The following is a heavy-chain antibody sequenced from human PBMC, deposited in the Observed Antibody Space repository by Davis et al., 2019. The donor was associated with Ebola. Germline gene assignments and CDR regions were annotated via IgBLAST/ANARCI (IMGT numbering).Heavy chain of an antibody. J-gene: IGHJ3*02. CDR2: VYPGDSDT. CDR1: GYSFTNMW. CDR3: ARQRGLGLPFGAFDI. Sequence: PGKSLKISCKGSGYSFTNMWIGWVRQMPGKGLEWMGIVYPGDSDTTYSPSFQGQVTISADRSISTAYLHWSSLKASDTAMYYCARQRGLGLPFGAFDIWGQGTMVTVSS. D-gene: IGHD1-26*01. V-gene: IGHV5-51*01.